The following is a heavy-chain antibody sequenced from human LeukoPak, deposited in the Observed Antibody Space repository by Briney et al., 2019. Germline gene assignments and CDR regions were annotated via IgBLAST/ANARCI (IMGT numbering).Heavy chain of an antibody. CDR1: RYTFIDYY. CDR2: INPNSGGT. J-gene: IGHJ5*02. V-gene: IGHV1-2*02. Sequence: ASVKVSCKASRYTFIDYYIHWVRQAPGQGLEWVGWINPNSGGTNYAQKFQGRVTMTRDTSISTAYMELSRLRSDDTAVYYCAREGYCSGGSCYSWFDPWGQGTLVTVSS. CDR3: AREGYCSGGSCYSWFDP. D-gene: IGHD2-15*01.